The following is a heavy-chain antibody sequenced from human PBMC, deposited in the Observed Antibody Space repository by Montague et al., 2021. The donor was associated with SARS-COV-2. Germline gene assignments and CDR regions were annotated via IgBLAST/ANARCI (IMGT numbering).Heavy chain of an antibody. CDR2: IPVSGST. CDR3: ARDIAVAGLFDY. J-gene: IGHJ4*02. V-gene: IGHV4-61*02. Sequence: TLSLTCTVSGGSISSGSYYWSWIRQPAGKGLEWIGRIPVSGSTNYNLSLKSRDTISVDTSKNQFSLKLSSVTAADTAVYYCARDIAVAGLFDYWGQGTLVTVSS. D-gene: IGHD6-19*01. CDR1: GGSISSGSYY.